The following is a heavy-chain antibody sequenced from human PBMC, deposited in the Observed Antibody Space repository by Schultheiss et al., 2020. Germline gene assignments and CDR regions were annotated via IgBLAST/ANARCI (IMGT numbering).Heavy chain of an antibody. CDR1: GGTFSSYA. CDR2: IIPILGIA. D-gene: IGHD2-21*01. CDR3: ARDRDIVVVRGAYYYGMDV. J-gene: IGHJ6*02. Sequence: SVKVSCKASGGTFSSYAISWVRQAPGQGLEWMGRIIPILGIANYAQKFQGRVTITADKSTSTAYMELSSLRSEDTAVYYCARDRDIVVVRGAYYYGMDVWGQGTTVTVSS. V-gene: IGHV1-69*04.